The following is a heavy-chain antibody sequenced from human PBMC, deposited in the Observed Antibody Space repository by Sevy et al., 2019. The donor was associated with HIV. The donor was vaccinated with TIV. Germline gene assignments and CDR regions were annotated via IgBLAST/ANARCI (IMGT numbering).Heavy chain of an antibody. Sequence: SQTLSLTCAISGDSVSSNSAAWNWIRRSPSRGLEWLGRTYYRSKWYNDYAVSVKSRMTINPDTSKIQFSRQLNSVTPEDTAVYYCAREWSSGSIWFDPWGQGTLVTGSS. D-gene: IGHD3-10*01. CDR3: AREWSSGSIWFDP. CDR1: GDSVSSNSAA. CDR2: TYYRSKWYN. V-gene: IGHV6-1*01. J-gene: IGHJ5*02.